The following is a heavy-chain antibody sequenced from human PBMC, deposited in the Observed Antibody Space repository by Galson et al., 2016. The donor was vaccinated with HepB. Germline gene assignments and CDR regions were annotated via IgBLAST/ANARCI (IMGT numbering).Heavy chain of an antibody. D-gene: IGHD3-3*01. CDR1: GFTFDDYA. Sequence: SLRLSCAASGFTFDDYAMHWVRQAPGKGLEWVSGISWNSGLIDYADSVKGRFTMSRDNAKNSLYLQMNSLRSEDTALYYCTLRPYYDFWSAYYGAGDMVVWGKGTTVSVSS. J-gene: IGHJ6*04. V-gene: IGHV3-9*01. CDR3: TLRPYYDFWSAYYGAGDMVV. CDR2: ISWNSGLI.